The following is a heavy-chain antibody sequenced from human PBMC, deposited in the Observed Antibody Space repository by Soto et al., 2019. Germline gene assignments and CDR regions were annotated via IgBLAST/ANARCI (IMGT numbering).Heavy chain of an antibody. V-gene: IGHV3-23*01. CDR3: AKGRGMGSYYGMDV. CDR1: GFTFSSYA. J-gene: IGHJ6*02. Sequence: GGSLRLSCAASGFTFSSYAMSWVRQAPGKGLEWVSAISGSGGSTYYADSVKGRFTISRDNSKNTLYLQMNSLRAEDTAVYYCAKGRGMGSYYGMDVWGQGTTVTVSS. CDR2: ISGSGGST. D-gene: IGHD3-10*01.